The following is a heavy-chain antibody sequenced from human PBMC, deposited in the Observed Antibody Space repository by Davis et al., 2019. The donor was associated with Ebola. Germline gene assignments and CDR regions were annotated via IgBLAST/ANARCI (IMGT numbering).Heavy chain of an antibody. CDR3: ARLDHSGSLGDY. D-gene: IGHD1-26*01. J-gene: IGHJ4*02. V-gene: IGHV5-51*01. CDR2: IYPDDSDT. Sequence: GESLKISCKGSGYTFSSYWIAWVRQMPGKGLEWMGIIYPDDSDTRYSPSFQGQVTISVDKSITTAYLQWSSLKASDTAMYYCARLDHSGSLGDYWGQGTLVTVSS. CDR1: GYTFSSYW.